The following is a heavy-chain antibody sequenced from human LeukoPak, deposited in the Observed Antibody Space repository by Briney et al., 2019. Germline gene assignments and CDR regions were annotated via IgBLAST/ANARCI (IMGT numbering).Heavy chain of an antibody. CDR1: GFTFINAW. CDR2: IKSKTDRGTT. D-gene: IGHD1-26*01. V-gene: IGHV3-15*01. CDR3: TAERGSYYVY. J-gene: IGHJ4*02. Sequence: GGSLRLSCAASGFTFINAWMSWVRQAPGKGLEWVGRIKSKTDRGTTDYAAPVKGRFSISRDDSRNMVYVQMNSLKTEDTAVYYCTAERGSYYVYWGQGTLVTVSS.